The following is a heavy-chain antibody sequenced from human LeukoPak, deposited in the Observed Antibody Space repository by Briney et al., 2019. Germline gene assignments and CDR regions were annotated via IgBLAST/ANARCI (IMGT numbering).Heavy chain of an antibody. CDR1: GFTFSSYG. CDR2: ISGSGGST. Sequence: GGSLRLSCAASGFTFSSYGMSWVRQAPGKGLEWVSAISGSGGSTYYADSVKGRFTISRDNSKNTLYLQMNSLRAEDTAVYYCAKDYFCSGSPHSLDYWGQGTLVTVSS. J-gene: IGHJ4*02. CDR3: AKDYFCSGSPHSLDY. V-gene: IGHV3-23*01. D-gene: IGHD3-10*01.